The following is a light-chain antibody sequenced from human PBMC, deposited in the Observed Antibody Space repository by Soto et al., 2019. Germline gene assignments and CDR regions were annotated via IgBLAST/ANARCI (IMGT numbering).Light chain of an antibody. V-gene: IGKV3-20*01. CDR1: QSVVSNY. CDR2: GAS. J-gene: IGKJ2*03. CDR3: QKYEISPYS. Sequence: SVLTQSPGALSLSPGERATLSCRAGQSVVSNYLAWYQQTPGQSPKLLIYGASTRAPGIPDRFSGSGSGTDFTLTISGLEPEDSAVYFCQKYEISPYSFGQGTRLEI.